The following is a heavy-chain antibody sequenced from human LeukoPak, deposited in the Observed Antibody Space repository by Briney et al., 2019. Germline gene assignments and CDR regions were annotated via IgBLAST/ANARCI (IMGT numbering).Heavy chain of an antibody. Sequence: ASVKVSCKASGYTFTGYYMHWVRQAPGQGLEWMGWINPNSGGTNYAQKFQGRVTMTRDTSISTAYMELSRLRSDDTALYYCARDTGYCSGGSCSFDFYYWGQGTLVTVSS. CDR1: GYTFTGYY. V-gene: IGHV1-2*02. J-gene: IGHJ4*02. CDR3: ARDTGYCSGGSCSFDFYY. D-gene: IGHD2-15*01. CDR2: INPNSGGT.